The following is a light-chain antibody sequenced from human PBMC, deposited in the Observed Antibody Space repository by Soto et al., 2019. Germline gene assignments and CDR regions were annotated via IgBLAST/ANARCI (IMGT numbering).Light chain of an antibody. V-gene: IGLV2-23*02. CDR1: SNDVGTYNL. J-gene: IGLJ1*01. CDR2: EVT. CDR3: CSYVSSSTYV. Sequence: QSELTQPASVSGSTGQSVAISCTRTSNDVGTYNLVSWYQHHPGKAPKLMIYEVTKRPSGVSNRFSGSKSDNTASLTISGLQAEDEADYYCCSYVSSSTYVFGTGTKVTVL.